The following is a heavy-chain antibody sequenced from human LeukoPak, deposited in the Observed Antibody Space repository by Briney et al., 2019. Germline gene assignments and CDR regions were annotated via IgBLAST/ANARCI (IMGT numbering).Heavy chain of an antibody. V-gene: IGHV3-48*01. CDR2: VSGSGSTV. CDR1: GFTFGDHI. J-gene: IGHJ4*02. CDR3: VRQFAS. Sequence: GGSLRLSCAASGFTFGDHIMNWVRQLPGKRLEWVAYVSGSGSTVYYADSVKGRFTVSRDNGKSSLYPQMNSLRVEDTALYYCVRQFASWGQGTLVTVSS.